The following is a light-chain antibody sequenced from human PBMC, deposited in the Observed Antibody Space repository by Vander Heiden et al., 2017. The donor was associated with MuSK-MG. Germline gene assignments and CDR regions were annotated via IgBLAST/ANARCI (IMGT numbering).Light chain of an antibody. J-gene: IGLJ3*02. CDR3: CSYAGSYTWV. CDR2: DVS. Sequence: QSALTQPRSVSGSPGQSVTISCTGTSSDVGGYNDVSWYQQHPGKAPKLMIYDVSKRPSGVPDRFSGSKSGNTASLTSSGLQAEDEADYYCCSYAGSYTWVFGGGTKLTVL. V-gene: IGLV2-11*01. CDR1: SSDVGGYND.